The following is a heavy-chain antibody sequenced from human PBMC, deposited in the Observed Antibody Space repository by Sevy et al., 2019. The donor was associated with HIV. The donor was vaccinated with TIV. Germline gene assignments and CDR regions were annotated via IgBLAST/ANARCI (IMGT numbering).Heavy chain of an antibody. Sequence: SETLSLTCTVSGGSISTDSWNWIRQPAGKGLEWFGRIYSSGRTNYNPALKSRVTMSVDTSKNQFSLKLRSVTAADTAVYYCAGGARGGGVDVWGQGTTVTVSS. CDR3: AGGARGGGVDV. CDR1: GGSISTDS. D-gene: IGHD3-10*01. V-gene: IGHV4-4*07. CDR2: IYSSGRT. J-gene: IGHJ6*02.